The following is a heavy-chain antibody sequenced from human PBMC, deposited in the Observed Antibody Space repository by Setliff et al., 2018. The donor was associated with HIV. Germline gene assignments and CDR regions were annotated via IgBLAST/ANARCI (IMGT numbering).Heavy chain of an antibody. J-gene: IGHJ3*02. CDR3: ASRSVAGAFDI. V-gene: IGHV4-31*03. Sequence: SETLSLTCTVSGGSISSGAFYWSWIRQHPGKGLEWIGDIYYIGSTFYNPSLKSRITISVDTSKNHFSLRLRSVTAADTAVYYCASRSVAGAFDIWGQGTKVTVSS. CDR1: GGSISSGAFY. CDR2: IYYIGST. D-gene: IGHD6-19*01.